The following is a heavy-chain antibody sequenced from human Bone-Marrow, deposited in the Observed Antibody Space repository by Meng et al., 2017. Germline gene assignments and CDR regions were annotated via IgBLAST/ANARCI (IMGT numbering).Heavy chain of an antibody. V-gene: IGHV3-53*02. CDR2: IYSGGST. J-gene: IGHJ4*02. CDR3: AREQDGDYDANFDY. D-gene: IGHD4-17*01. Sequence: EVQLVETGGGFIQPGVSLRLSCAASGFTVSSNYMSWVRQAPGKGLEWVSVIYSGGSTYYADSVKGRFTISRDNSKNTLYLQMNSLRAEDTAVYYCAREQDGDYDANFDYWGQGTLVTVFS. CDR1: GFTVSSNY.